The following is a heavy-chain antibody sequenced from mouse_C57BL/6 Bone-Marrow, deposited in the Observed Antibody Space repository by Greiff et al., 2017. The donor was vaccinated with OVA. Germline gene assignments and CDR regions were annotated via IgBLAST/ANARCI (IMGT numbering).Heavy chain of an antibody. CDR1: GYTFTNYW. J-gene: IGHJ2*02. Sequence: QVQLQQPGAELVRPGTSVKLSCKASGYTFTNYWMHWVKQRPGQGLEWIGVIATSDSSINYNQKFKGRATLTVDTSSSTAYMHLSSLTSEDSAVYYCSHYGSRLYLHYWGQGTSLTVSS. V-gene: IGHV1-59*01. CDR3: SHYGSRLYLHY. D-gene: IGHD1-1*01. CDR2: IATSDSSI.